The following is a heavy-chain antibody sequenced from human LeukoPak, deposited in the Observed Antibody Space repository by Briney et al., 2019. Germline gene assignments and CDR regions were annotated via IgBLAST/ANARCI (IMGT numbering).Heavy chain of an antibody. CDR3: ARLWVADAFDI. Sequence: TSETLSLTCAVYGGSFSGYYWSWIRQPPGKGLEWIGEINHSGSTNYNPSFKSRVTISVDTSKNQFSLKLSSVTAADTAVYYCARLWVADAFDIWGQGTMVTVSS. CDR2: INHSGST. CDR1: GGSFSGYY. D-gene: IGHD3-16*01. J-gene: IGHJ3*02. V-gene: IGHV4-34*01.